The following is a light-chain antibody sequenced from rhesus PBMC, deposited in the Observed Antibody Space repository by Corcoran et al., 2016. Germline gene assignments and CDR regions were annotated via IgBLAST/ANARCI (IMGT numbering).Light chain of an antibody. Sequence: DIQMTQSPSSLSASVGDTVIITCRASQSISSWLDWYQQKPGKAPKLLIYKASSLQSGVPSRFTGSGSGTDFTLTIRSLQPEDFATYYCLQYSSSPWTFGQGTKVEIK. V-gene: IGKV1-22*01. J-gene: IGKJ1*01. CDR1: QSISSW. CDR2: KAS. CDR3: LQYSSSPWT.